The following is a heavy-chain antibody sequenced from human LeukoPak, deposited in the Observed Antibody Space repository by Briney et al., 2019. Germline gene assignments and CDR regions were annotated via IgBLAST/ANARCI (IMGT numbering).Heavy chain of an antibody. J-gene: IGHJ4*02. V-gene: IGHV3-23*01. CDR3: AKTPDGRPSVAGRSTTFDY. Sequence: GGSLRLSCAASGFTFSSYVMSWVRQAPGKGPEWVSAISGSGDNTYYAESVKGRFTISRDNSKNTLYLQMNGLRVDDTAVYYCAKTPDGRPSVAGRSTTFDYWGQGTLVTVSS. D-gene: IGHD6-19*01. CDR2: ISGSGDNT. CDR1: GFTFSSYV.